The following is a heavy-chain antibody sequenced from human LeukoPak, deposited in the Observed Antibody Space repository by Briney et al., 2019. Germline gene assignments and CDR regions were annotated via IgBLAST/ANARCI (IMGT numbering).Heavy chain of an antibody. CDR2: VYYSGST. V-gene: IGHV4-59*01. J-gene: IGHJ6*02. CDR1: GGSMSNYY. CDR3: ARDRYYYGMDV. Sequence: SETLSLTCTVSGGSMSNYYWSWIRQPPGKGLEWIGYVYYSGSTNYNPSLKSRVTISVDTSKNQFSLKLSSVTAADTAVYYCARDRYYYGMDVWGQGTTVTVSS.